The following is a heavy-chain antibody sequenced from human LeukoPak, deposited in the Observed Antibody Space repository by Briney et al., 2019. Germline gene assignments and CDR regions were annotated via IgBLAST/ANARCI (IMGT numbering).Heavy chain of an antibody. CDR1: GGSLSGYY. V-gene: IGHV4-34*01. Sequence: MPSETLSLTCAVYGGSLSGYYWSWIRQPPGKGLEWIGEINHSGSTNYNPSLKSRVTISVDTSKNQFSLKLSSVTAADTAVYYCARDGDGYNYSHFDYWGQGTLVTVSS. CDR2: INHSGST. CDR3: ARDGDGYNYSHFDY. J-gene: IGHJ4*02. D-gene: IGHD5-24*01.